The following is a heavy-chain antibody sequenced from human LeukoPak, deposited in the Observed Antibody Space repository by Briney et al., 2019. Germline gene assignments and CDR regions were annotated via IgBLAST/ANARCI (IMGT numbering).Heavy chain of an antibody. CDR2: ISYDGSNK. CDR1: GFTFSSYA. CDR3: ARQGPRHYYYMDV. V-gene: IGHV3-30-3*01. Sequence: PGGSLRLSCAASGFTFSSYAMHWVRQAPGKGLEWVAVISYDGSNKYYADSVKGRFTISRGNSKNTLYLQMNSLRAEDTAVYYCARQGPRHYYYMDVWGKGTTVTVSS. J-gene: IGHJ6*03.